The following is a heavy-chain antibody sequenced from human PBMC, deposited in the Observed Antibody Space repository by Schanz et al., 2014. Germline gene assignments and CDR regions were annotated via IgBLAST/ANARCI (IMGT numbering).Heavy chain of an antibody. CDR1: GFTFSTYG. CDR3: AKVGPYSGSLGAFDI. CDR2: IRDDGTYQ. J-gene: IGHJ3*02. D-gene: IGHD1-26*01. V-gene: IGHV3-30*02. Sequence: VQLVESGGGLIQPGGSLRLSCAASGFTFSTYGMHWVRQAPGKGLEWVAFIRDDGTYQNYADSIKGRFTVSRDNAKNSLYLQMNSLRAEDTALYYCAKVGPYSGSLGAFDIWGQGTMVTVSS.